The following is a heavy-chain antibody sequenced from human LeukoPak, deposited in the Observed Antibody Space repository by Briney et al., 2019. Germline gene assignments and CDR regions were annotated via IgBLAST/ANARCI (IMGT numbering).Heavy chain of an antibody. Sequence: ASVKVSCKTSGYSFTTFGMTWVRQAPGQGLEWMGWISAYNGNTNYAQKLQGRVTMTTDTSTSTAYMELRSLRSDDTAVYYCARDLGYCSGGSCYSDFVFDYWGQGTLVTVSS. CDR3: ARDLGYCSGGSCYSDFVFDY. CDR1: GYSFTTFG. V-gene: IGHV1-18*01. D-gene: IGHD2-15*01. CDR2: ISAYNGNT. J-gene: IGHJ4*02.